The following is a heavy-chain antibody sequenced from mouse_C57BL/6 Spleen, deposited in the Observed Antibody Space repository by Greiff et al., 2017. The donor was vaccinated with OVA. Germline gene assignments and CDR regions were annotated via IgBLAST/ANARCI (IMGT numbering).Heavy chain of an antibody. V-gene: IGHV5-9-1*02. CDR2: ISSGGDYI. CDR3: TRDSNYEAMDY. Sequence: EVKVVESGEGLVKPGGSLKLSCAASGFTFSSYAMSWVRQTPEKRLEWVAYISSGGDYIYYADTVKGRFTISRDNARNTLYLQMSSLKSEDTAMYYCTRDSNYEAMDYWGQGTSVTVSS. CDR1: GFTFSSYA. D-gene: IGHD2-5*01. J-gene: IGHJ4*01.